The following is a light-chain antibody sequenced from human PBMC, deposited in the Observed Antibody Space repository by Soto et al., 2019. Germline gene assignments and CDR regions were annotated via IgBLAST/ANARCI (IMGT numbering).Light chain of an antibody. Sequence: DIQMTQSPSSLSASVGDRVTITCRASQGISNYLAWYQQKPGKVPKLLIYAASTLQSGVPSRFIGSGSASDFALTISSLQPEDVATYYCREYNSAPRTFGQGTKVEIK. V-gene: IGKV1-27*01. CDR2: AAS. J-gene: IGKJ1*01. CDR1: QGISNY. CDR3: REYNSAPRT.